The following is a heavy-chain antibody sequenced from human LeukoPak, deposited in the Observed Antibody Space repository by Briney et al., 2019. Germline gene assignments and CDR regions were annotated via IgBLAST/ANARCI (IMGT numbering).Heavy chain of an antibody. CDR2: IKQEGSTK. CDR1: GFTFANSW. J-gene: IGHJ4*02. Sequence: GGSLRLSCAASGFTFANSWMAWVRQAPGKVLEWVANIKQEGSTKHYADSLKGRFTISRDNPKNSLFLQMNNQRADDTAIYYCTRDTIGSLDYWGQGILVTVAS. CDR3: TRDTIGSLDY. D-gene: IGHD1-26*01. V-gene: IGHV3-7*01.